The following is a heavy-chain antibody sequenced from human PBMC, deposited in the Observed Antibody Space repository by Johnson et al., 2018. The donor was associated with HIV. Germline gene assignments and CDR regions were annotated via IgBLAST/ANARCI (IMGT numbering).Heavy chain of an antibody. CDR3: ARIRVAVITEVGAFDI. V-gene: IGHV3-30*04. CDR1: GFTFSSYA. J-gene: IGHJ3*02. D-gene: IGHD3-22*01. CDR2: ISYDVTNE. Sequence: QVQLVESGGGVVQPGRSLRLSCAASGFTFSSYAMNWVRQAPGKGLEWVAVISYDVTNEYYADSVKGRLTISRDNSKNTVYLQMNSLRAEDTAVYFCARIRVAVITEVGAFDIWGQGTMVSVSS.